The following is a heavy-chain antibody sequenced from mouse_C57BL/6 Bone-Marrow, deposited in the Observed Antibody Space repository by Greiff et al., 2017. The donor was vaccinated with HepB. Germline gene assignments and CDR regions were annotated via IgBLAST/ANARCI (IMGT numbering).Heavy chain of an antibody. J-gene: IGHJ1*03. CDR2: INYDGSST. D-gene: IGHD2-5*01. CDR3: ASYSNYGYFDV. Sequence: DVQLQESEGGLVQPGRSMKLSCTASGFTFSDYYMAWVRQVPEKGLEWVANINYDGSSTYYLDSLKSRFIISRDNAKNILYLQMSSLKSEDTATYYCASYSNYGYFDVWGTGTTVTVSS. V-gene: IGHV5-16*01. CDR1: GFTFSDYY.